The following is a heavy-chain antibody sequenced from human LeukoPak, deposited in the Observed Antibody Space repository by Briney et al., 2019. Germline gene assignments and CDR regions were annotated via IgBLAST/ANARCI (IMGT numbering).Heavy chain of an antibody. J-gene: IGHJ4*02. Sequence: GGSLRLSCAASGFTVSSNYMSWVRQAPGKGLEWVSVIYSDGYTYCADSVKGRFTVSRDNSKNTLYLQMNNLRAEDTAVYYCARDRSGWSDFDYWGQGTLVTVSS. CDR1: GFTVSSNY. D-gene: IGHD6-19*01. CDR3: ARDRSGWSDFDY. V-gene: IGHV3-53*01. CDR2: IYSDGYT.